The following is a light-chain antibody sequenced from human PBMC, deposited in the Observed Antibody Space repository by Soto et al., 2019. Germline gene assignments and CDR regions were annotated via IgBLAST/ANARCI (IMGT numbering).Light chain of an antibody. CDR2: DNI. CDR3: GTWESSRNWV. J-gene: IGLJ3*02. V-gene: IGLV1-51*01. Sequence: QSVMTQSPSVSAAPGQTVTISCSGTSSNIGNNYVSWYQLLPETAPKLLIYDNIKRPSGIPDRFSGSKSGTSATLVITGLQTGDEADYYCGTWESSRNWVFGAGTKLTVL. CDR1: SSNIGNNY.